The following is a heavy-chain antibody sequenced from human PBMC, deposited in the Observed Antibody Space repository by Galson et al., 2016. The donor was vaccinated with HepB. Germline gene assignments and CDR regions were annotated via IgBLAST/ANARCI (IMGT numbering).Heavy chain of an antibody. V-gene: IGHV1-18*01. CDR3: GRERYWLWYCGIDCSSSDYYGMDV. D-gene: IGHD2-21*02. Sequence: SVKVSCKASGYTFTTYGITWVRQAPGQGLEWMGWITTYNGNTKYAEKLQGRVTMTTDTSTTTAHMELRGLRSDDTAVYYCGRERYWLWYCGIDCSSSDYYGMDVWGQATTVTVSS. CDR1: GYTFTTYG. J-gene: IGHJ6*02. CDR2: ITTYNGNT.